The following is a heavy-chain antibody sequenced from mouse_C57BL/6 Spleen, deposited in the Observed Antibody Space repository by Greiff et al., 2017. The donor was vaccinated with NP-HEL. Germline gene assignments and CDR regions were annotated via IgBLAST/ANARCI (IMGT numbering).Heavy chain of an antibody. D-gene: IGHD2-2*01. V-gene: IGHV1-76*01. CDR2: IYPGSGNT. Sequence: VQLQQSGAELVRPGASVKLSCKASGYTFTDYYINWVKQRPGQGLEWIARIYPGSGNTYYNEKFKGKATLTAEKSSSTAYMQLSSLTSLDSAVYVCASGSYYFDYWGQSTTLTVSS. J-gene: IGHJ2*01. CDR3: ASGSYYFDY. CDR1: GYTFTDYY.